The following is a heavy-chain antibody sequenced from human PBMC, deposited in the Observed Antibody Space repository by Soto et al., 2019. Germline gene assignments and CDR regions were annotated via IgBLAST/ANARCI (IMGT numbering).Heavy chain of an antibody. Sequence: PSETLSLTCTVSGGSISSSSYYWGWIRQPPGKGLEWIGSIYYSGSTYYNPSLKSRVTISVDTSKNQFSLKLSSVTAADTAVYYCARQRLGYSSSWLSTNNWFRFDPWGQGTLVTVSS. CDR1: GGSISSSSYY. D-gene: IGHD6-13*01. J-gene: IGHJ5*02. V-gene: IGHV4-39*01. CDR2: IYYSGST. CDR3: ARQRLGYSSSWLSTNNWFRFDP.